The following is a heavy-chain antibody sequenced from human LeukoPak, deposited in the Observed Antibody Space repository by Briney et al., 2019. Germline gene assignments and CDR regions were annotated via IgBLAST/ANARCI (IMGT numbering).Heavy chain of an antibody. J-gene: IGHJ4*02. CDR1: GFTFSDYY. CDR3: ARYTLGVPAAPDY. D-gene: IGHD2-2*01. Sequence: PGGSLRLSCAASGFTFSDYYMSWIRQAPGKGLEWVSYISSSGSTIYYADSVKGRFTTSRDNAKNSLYLQMNSLRAEDTAVYYCARYTLGVPAAPDYWGQGTLVTVSS. V-gene: IGHV3-11*04. CDR2: ISSSGSTI.